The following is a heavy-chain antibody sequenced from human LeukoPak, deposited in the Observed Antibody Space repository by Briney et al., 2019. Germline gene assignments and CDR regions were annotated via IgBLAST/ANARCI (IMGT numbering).Heavy chain of an antibody. CDR1: GYTFTGYY. CDR2: INPNSGDT. D-gene: IGHD6-6*01. Sequence: ASVKVSCKASGYTFTGYYMHWVRQAPGQGLEWMGWINPNSGDTNYAQKFQGRVTLTRDMSISIAYMELSRLISDDPAVYYCARAFPPGSFNFDFWGQGTLATVSS. CDR3: ARAFPPGSFNFDF. V-gene: IGHV1-2*02. J-gene: IGHJ4*02.